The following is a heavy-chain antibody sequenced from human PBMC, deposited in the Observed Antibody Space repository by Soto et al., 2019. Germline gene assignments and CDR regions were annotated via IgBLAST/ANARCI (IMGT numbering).Heavy chain of an antibody. D-gene: IGHD3-22*01. V-gene: IGHV3-30-3*01. J-gene: IGHJ3*02. CDR3: ARSGRGAYYYDSSGYSGDAFDI. CDR2: ISYDGSNK. CDR1: GFTFSSYA. Sequence: GGSLRLSCAASGFTFSSYAMHWVRQAPGKGLEWVAVISYDGSNKYYADSVKGRFTISRDNSKNTLYLQMNSLRAEDTAVYYCARSGRGAYYYDSSGYSGDAFDIWGQGTMVTVSS.